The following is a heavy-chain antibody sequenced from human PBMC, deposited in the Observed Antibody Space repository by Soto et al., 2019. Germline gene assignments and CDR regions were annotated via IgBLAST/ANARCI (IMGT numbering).Heavy chain of an antibody. J-gene: IGHJ4*02. V-gene: IGHV3-23*01. D-gene: IGHD2-2*01. CDR1: AFTYRDNA. Sequence: GGSLRLSCVASAFTYRDNAMSWVRQAPGKGLEWVSAIGDSGATTYYADSVKGRFTISRDNSKNTLYLQMNNLRAEDTAFYYCAKDRSSTSCYGFDYWGPGALVTVSS. CDR2: IGDSGATT. CDR3: AKDRSSTSCYGFDY.